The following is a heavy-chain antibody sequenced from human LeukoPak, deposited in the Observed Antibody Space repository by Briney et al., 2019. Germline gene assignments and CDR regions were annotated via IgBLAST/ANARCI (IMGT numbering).Heavy chain of an antibody. Sequence: PSETLSLTCTVSGGSISRYYWSWIRQPAGKGLEWIGRIYTSGSTNYNPSLKSRVTMSVDTSKNQFSLKLSSVTAADTAVYYCARDFDYYDILTGYSHYYYGMDVWGQGTTVTVSS. V-gene: IGHV4-4*07. CDR1: GGSISRYY. CDR3: ARDFDYYDILTGYSHYYYGMDV. D-gene: IGHD3-9*01. CDR2: IYTSGST. J-gene: IGHJ6*02.